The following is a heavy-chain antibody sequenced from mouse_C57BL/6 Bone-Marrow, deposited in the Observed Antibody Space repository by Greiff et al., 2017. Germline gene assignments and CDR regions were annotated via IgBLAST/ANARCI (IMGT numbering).Heavy chain of an antibody. J-gene: IGHJ2*01. Sequence: EVKLEESGGGLVKPGGSLKLSCAASGFTFSSYAMSWVRQTPETRLGWVATSSAGGSYTYYPDNVKGGFTISRDNAKINLYLQMSHLKCEDTDMYYCARAEQLRLPYYFDYWGQGTTLTVSS. CDR3: ARAEQLRLPYYFDY. CDR2: SSAGGSYT. V-gene: IGHV5-4*03. CDR1: GFTFSSYA. D-gene: IGHD3-2*02.